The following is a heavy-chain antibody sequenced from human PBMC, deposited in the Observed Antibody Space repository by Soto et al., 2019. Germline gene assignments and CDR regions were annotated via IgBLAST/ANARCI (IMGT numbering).Heavy chain of an antibody. D-gene: IGHD2-8*02. V-gene: IGHV3-23*01. CDR1: GFTSSSWA. Sequence: EVQLLDSGGGLVQPGGSLRLSCVASGFTSSSWAMRWVRQAPGKGLEWVSGISASGGSTYYADSVKGRFTISRDNSKNTLYLQMNSLTAEDTAVYYCATTGLGTGRYFFHDWGQGTLVTGSS. CDR3: ATTGLGTGRYFFHD. J-gene: IGHJ4*02. CDR2: ISASGGST.